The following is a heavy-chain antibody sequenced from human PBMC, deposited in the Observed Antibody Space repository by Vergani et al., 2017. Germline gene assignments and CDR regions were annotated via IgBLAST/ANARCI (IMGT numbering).Heavy chain of an antibody. CDR1: GGTFSSYA. J-gene: IGHJ4*02. V-gene: IGHV1-69*01. Sequence: QVQLVQSGAEVKKPGSSVKVSCKASGGTFSSYAISWVRQAPGQGLEWMGGISPIFGTANYAQKFQGRVTITADEYTSTAYMELSSLRSEDTAVYYCARVGCSSTSCYMTPDYWGQGTLVTVSS. D-gene: IGHD2-2*02. CDR2: ISPIFGTA. CDR3: ARVGCSSTSCYMTPDY.